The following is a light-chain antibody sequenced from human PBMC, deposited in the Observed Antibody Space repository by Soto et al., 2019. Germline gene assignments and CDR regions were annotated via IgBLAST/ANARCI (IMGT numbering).Light chain of an antibody. CDR1: QSVGTY. J-gene: IGKJ3*01. V-gene: IGKV3-11*01. CDR2: DAS. CDR3: QQRSNWPGT. Sequence: EIVLTQSPATLSLSPGERAILSCRASQSVGTYLAWYQQKSGQAPRLLIDDASNRATGIPARFGGSGSGTDLTLTINSLEHEDFAVYYCQQRSNWPGTFGPGTKVDIK.